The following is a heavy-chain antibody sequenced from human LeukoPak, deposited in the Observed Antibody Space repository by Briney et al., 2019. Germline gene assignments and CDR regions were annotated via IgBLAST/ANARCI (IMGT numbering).Heavy chain of an antibody. Sequence: ASVRVSCKASGYTFTSYGISWVRQAPGQGLEWMGWISAYNGNTNYAQKLQGRVTMTTDTSTSTAYMELRSLRSDDTAVYYCARDTVTMISSLVDYWGQGTLVTVSS. J-gene: IGHJ4*02. CDR2: ISAYNGNT. CDR1: GYTFTSYG. CDR3: ARDTVTMISSLVDY. D-gene: IGHD3-22*01. V-gene: IGHV1-18*01.